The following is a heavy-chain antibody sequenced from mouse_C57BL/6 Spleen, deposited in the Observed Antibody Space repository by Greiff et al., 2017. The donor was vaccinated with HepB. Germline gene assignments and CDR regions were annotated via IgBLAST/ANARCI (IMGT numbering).Heavy chain of an antibody. V-gene: IGHV1-26*01. J-gene: IGHJ4*01. D-gene: IGHD2-1*01. CDR3: ARRAIYYGNYVGAMDY. CDR1: GYTFTDYY. Sequence: EVQLQQSGPELVKPGASVKISCKASGYTFTDYYMNWVKQSHGKSLEWIGDINPNNGGTSYNQKFKGKATLTVDKSSSTAYMELRSLTSEDSAVYYCARRAIYYGNYVGAMDYWGQGTSVTVSS. CDR2: INPNNGGT.